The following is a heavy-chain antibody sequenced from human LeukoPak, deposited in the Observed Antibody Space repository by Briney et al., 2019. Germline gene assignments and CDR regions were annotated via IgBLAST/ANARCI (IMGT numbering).Heavy chain of an antibody. CDR3: AREAGIVGATEYYFDY. CDR1: GYTFTSYG. J-gene: IGHJ4*02. V-gene: IGHV1-69*05. Sequence: SVKVSCRASGYTFTSYGISWVRQAPGQGLEWMGGITPIFGTANYAQKFQGRVTITTDESTSTAYMELSSLRSEDTAVYYCAREAGIVGATEYYFDYWGQGTLVTVSS. D-gene: IGHD1-26*01. CDR2: ITPIFGTA.